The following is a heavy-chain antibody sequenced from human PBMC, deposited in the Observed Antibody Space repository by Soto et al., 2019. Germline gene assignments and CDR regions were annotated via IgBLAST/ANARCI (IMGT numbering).Heavy chain of an antibody. D-gene: IGHD2-8*01. Sequence: QVQLVESGGGVVQPGRSLRLSCAASGFTFSGYGMHWVRQAPGKGLEWVAVIWYDGSNKYYADSVKGRFTISRDNSKNTLYLQMNRLRAEYTAVYYCARDHIVLKVYANYYGMDVWGQGTTVTVSS. J-gene: IGHJ6*02. CDR3: ARDHIVLKVYANYYGMDV. CDR2: IWYDGSNK. CDR1: GFTFSGYG. V-gene: IGHV3-33*01.